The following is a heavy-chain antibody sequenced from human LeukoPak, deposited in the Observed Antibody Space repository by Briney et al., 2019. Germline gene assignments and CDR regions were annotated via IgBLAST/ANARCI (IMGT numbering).Heavy chain of an antibody. CDR1: GASITSFY. V-gene: IGHV4-4*07. CDR2: MHTTGST. Sequence: SETLSLTCTVSGASITSFYWIWIRQPAGGGLEWIGRMHTTGSTYYSPSLKSRVTMSIDKSKNQFSLRLSSVTAADTALYFCARERAGWIHALDIWGQGTIVTVSS. CDR3: ARERAGWIHALDI. J-gene: IGHJ3*02. D-gene: IGHD5-18*01.